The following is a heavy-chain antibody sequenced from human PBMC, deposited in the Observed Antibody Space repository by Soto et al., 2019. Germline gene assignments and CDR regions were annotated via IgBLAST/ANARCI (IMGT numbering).Heavy chain of an antibody. J-gene: IGHJ4*02. V-gene: IGHV3-9*01. CDR2: ISWNSGSI. CDR3: AKDSEQSGYYSY. Sequence: PGGSLRLSCAASGFTFDDYAMHWVRQAPGKGLEWVSGISWNSGSIGYADSVKGRFTISRDNAKNSLYLQMNSLRAEDTALYYCAKDSEQSGYYSYWGQGTLVTVSS. D-gene: IGHD3-3*01. CDR1: GFTFDDYA.